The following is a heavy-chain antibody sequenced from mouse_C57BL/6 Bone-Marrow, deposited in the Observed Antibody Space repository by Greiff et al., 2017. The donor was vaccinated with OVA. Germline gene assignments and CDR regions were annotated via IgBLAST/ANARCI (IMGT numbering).Heavy chain of an antibody. CDR1: GFTFSSYA. J-gene: IGHJ4*01. CDR3: ASKGDYDGYYYYAMDY. V-gene: IGHV5-4*01. D-gene: IGHD2-3*01. CDR2: ISDGGSYT. Sequence: EVQGVESGGGLVKPGGSLKLSCAASGFTFSSYAMSWVRQTPEKRLEWVATISDGGSYTYYPDNVKGRFTISRDNAKNNLYLQMSHLKSEDTAMYYCASKGDYDGYYYYAMDYWGQGTSVTVSS.